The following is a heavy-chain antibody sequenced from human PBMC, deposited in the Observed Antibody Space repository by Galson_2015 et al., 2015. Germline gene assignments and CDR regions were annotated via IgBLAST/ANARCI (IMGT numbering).Heavy chain of an antibody. CDR3: ARDPGYCSSTSCYALDY. J-gene: IGHJ4*02. CDR2: IWYDGSNK. Sequence: SPRLPCAAPGFTFSSYGMHWVRQAPGKGLEWVAVIWYDGSNKYYADSVKGRFTISRDNSKNTLYLQMNSLRAEDTAVYYCARDPGYCSSTSCYALDYWGQGTLVTVSS. CDR1: GFTFSSYG. D-gene: IGHD2-2*01. V-gene: IGHV3-33*01.